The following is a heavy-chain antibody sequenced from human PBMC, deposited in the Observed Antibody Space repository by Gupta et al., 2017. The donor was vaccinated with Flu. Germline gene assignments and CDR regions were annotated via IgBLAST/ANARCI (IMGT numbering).Heavy chain of an antibody. D-gene: IGHD5-24*01. V-gene: IGHV4-34*01. Sequence: QVQLQQWGAGLLKPSETLSLTCAVYGESFSGYYWNWIRQPPGKGLEWIGEISHNNPSLKSRVSISMDTSKNQFSLRLSSVTAADTAVYYCARARRDGCKLRSGYFDLWGRGTLVTVSS. CDR3: ARARRDGCKLRSGYFDL. CDR1: GESFSGYY. J-gene: IGHJ2*01. CDR2: ISH.